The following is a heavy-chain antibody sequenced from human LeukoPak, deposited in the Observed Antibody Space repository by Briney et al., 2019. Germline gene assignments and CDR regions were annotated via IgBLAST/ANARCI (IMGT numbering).Heavy chain of an antibody. CDR1: GFTFSTYD. V-gene: IGHV3-21*06. CDR2: ISSSGSYI. CDR3: AKDLSKGLLYRRGMYYFDY. D-gene: IGHD3-10*01. Sequence: PGGSLRLSCAASGFTFSTYDMNWVRQAPGKGLEWVSSISSSGSYIYYADSLKGRFAISRDNAKNSLYLQMNNLRAEDTAVYYCAKDLSKGLLYRRGMYYFDYWGQGTLVTVSS. J-gene: IGHJ4*02.